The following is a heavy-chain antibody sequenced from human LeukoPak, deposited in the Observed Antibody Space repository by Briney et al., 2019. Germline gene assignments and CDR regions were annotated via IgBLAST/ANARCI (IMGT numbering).Heavy chain of an antibody. CDR3: AKTPGYSYGTRQNYFDY. V-gene: IGHV3-23*01. J-gene: IGHJ4*02. CDR1: GFTFSSYA. CDR2: ISGSGGST. D-gene: IGHD5-18*01. Sequence: GGSLRLSCAASGFTFSSYAMSWVRQAPGKGLEWVSAISGSGGSTYYADSVKGRFTTSRDNSKNTLYLQMNSLRAEDTAVYYCAKTPGYSYGTRQNYFDYWGQGTLVTVSS.